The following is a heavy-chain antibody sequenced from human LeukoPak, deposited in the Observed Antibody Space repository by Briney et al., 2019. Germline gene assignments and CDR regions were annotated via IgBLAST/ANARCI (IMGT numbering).Heavy chain of an antibody. CDR2: INSGGTRT. D-gene: IGHD4-23*01. CDR1: GFTFSSSA. Sequence: GGSLRLSCAASGFTFSSSAMSWVRQAPEKGLECVSSINSGGTRTYYSDSVKGRFTISRDNSKNTLYLPMNSLRAEDTAVYYCARRTPERAFDIWGQGTMVTVSS. J-gene: IGHJ3*02. V-gene: IGHV3-23*01. CDR3: ARRTPERAFDI.